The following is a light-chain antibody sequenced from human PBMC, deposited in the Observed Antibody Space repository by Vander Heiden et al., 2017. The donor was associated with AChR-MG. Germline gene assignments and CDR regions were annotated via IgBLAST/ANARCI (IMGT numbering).Light chain of an antibody. Sequence: EVVLTQSPDIVTVSPGERAALSCRASQYVSRSVSWFQQKRGQAPRLLIYGTSTRATGVPTRFSGSGSGTEFTLTISSLQSEDFAFYFCLHYNNWPYRVTFGPGTRVEIK. CDR2: GTS. J-gene: IGKJ3*01. V-gene: IGKV3-15*01. CDR1: QYVSRS. CDR3: LHYNNWPYRVT.